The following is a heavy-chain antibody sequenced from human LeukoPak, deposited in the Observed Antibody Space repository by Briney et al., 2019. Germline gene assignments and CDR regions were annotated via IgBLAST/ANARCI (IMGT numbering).Heavy chain of an antibody. Sequence: ASVKVSCKASGYTFTGYYMHWVRQAPGQGLEWMGRINPNSGGTNYAQTFQGRVTMTRDTSITTAYLEVSSLRSDDTAVYYCASAYCTNGVCPQAPFDYWGQGTLVTVSS. CDR1: GYTFTGYY. CDR3: ASAYCTNGVCPQAPFDY. J-gene: IGHJ4*02. CDR2: INPNSGGT. D-gene: IGHD2-8*01. V-gene: IGHV1-2*06.